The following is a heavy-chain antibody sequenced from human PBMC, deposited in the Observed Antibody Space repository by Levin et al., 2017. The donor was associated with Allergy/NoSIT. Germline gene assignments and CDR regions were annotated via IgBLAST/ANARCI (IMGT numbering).Heavy chain of an antibody. D-gene: IGHD6-6*01. CDR3: ARDALQRHQVVRESGDY. Sequence: SETLSLTCTVSCGSISSSSYYWGWIRQPPGKGLEWIGNVYYTGSSYYNPSLKSRVTISVDTSKNQFSLKLNSVTAADTAVYFCARDALQRHQVVRESGDYWGQGTLVTVSS. J-gene: IGHJ4*02. CDR1: CGSISSSSYY. CDR2: VYYTGSS. V-gene: IGHV4-39*07.